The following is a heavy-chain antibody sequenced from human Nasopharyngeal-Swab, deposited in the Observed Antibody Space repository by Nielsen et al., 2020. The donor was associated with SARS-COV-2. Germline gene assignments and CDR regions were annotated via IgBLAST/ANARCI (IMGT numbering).Heavy chain of an antibody. V-gene: IGHV4-59*01. Sequence: WIRQPPGKGLEWIGYIYYTGSTNYHPSLKSRVTISVDTSKNQFSLKLTSVTAADMAVYYCARTPYYYMDVWGRGTTVTVSS. CDR3: ARTPYYYMDV. J-gene: IGHJ6*03. CDR2: IYYTGST.